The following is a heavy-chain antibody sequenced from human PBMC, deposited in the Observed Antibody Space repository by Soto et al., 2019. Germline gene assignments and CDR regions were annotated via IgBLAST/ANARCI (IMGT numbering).Heavy chain of an antibody. J-gene: IGHJ4*02. D-gene: IGHD2-2*01. CDR2: IYYSAST. Sequence: SETQCLTSPFADGSISSYYWSWIRQPPGKGLEWIGYIYYSASTNYNPSLKSRVTISVHTSKNQFSLKLSSVTAADTAVYYCARVPDYCGQAILVTVSS. CDR3: ARVPDY. CDR1: DGSISSYY. V-gene: IGHV4-59*01.